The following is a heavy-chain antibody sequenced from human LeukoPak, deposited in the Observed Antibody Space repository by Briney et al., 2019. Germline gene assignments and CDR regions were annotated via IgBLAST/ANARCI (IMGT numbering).Heavy chain of an antibody. Sequence: GGSLRLSCAASGFTFSSYSMNWVRQAPGKGLEWVSYISSSSSTIYYADSVKGRFTISRDNAKNSLYLQMNSLRAEDTAVYYCARDLAGVYYYMDVWGKGTTVTVS. CDR2: ISSSSSTI. V-gene: IGHV3-48*01. J-gene: IGHJ6*03. CDR3: ARDLAGVYYYMDV. D-gene: IGHD3-10*01. CDR1: GFTFSSYS.